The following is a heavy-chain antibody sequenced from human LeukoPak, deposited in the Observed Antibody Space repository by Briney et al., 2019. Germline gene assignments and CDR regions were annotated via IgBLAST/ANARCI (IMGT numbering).Heavy chain of an antibody. D-gene: IGHD3-10*01. CDR3: AKHMVRGVIHKRYYYMDV. J-gene: IGHJ6*03. CDR2: ISGSGGST. V-gene: IGHV3-23*01. Sequence: PGGSLRLSCAASGFTFSSYGMSWVRQAPGKGLEWVSAISGSGGSTYYADSVKGRFTISRDNSKNTLYLQMNSLRAEDTAVYYCAKHMVRGVIHKRYYYMDVWGKGTTVTISS. CDR1: GFTFSSYG.